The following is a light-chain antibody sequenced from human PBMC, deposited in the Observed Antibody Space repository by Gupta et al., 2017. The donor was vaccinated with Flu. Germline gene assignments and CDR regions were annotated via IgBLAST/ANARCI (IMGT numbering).Light chain of an antibody. CDR3: CSYGGSKF. CDR1: SRDVGGYNY. Sequence: SALTQPPSASGSPGPSVTISCTGTSRDVGGYNYVYWYQQHPGKAPKLIIYEVNKRPSGVPDRFSGSKSGNTASLTVSGLLAEDEADYYCCSYGGSKFFGGGTKLTVL. J-gene: IGLJ2*01. CDR2: EVN. V-gene: IGLV2-8*01.